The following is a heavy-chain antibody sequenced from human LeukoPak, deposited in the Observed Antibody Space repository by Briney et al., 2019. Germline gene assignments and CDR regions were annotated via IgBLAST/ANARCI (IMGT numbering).Heavy chain of an antibody. V-gene: IGHV4-34*01. Sequence: SETLSLTCGVYGGSFSDYYWNWIRQPPGKGLEWIGEINHSGDTNYNPSLKSRVTISVDTSKNQFSLKLSSVTAADTAVYYCARGEGAIDPWGQGTLVTVSS. CDR2: INHSGDT. CDR3: ARGEGAIDP. CDR1: GGSFSDYY. J-gene: IGHJ5*02.